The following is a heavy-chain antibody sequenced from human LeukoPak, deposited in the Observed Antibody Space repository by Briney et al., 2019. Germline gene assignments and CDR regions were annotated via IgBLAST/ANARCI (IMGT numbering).Heavy chain of an antibody. J-gene: IGHJ6*03. Sequence: GGSLRLSCAASGYTFSSYAMSWVRQAPGKGLEWVSAISGSGGSTYYADSVKGRFTISRDNSKNTLYLRMNSLRAEDTAVYYCAKGSEDSSGYKGKDGPPTKKKYYYYMDVWGKGTTVTVSS. D-gene: IGHD3-22*01. CDR1: GYTFSSYA. V-gene: IGHV3-23*01. CDR2: ISGSGGST. CDR3: AKGSEDSSGYKGKDGPPTKKKYYYYMDV.